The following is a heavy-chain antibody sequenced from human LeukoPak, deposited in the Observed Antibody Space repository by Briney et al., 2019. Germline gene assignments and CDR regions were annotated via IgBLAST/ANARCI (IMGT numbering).Heavy chain of an antibody. J-gene: IGHJ4*02. CDR1: GFTFSYYG. D-gene: IGHD2-2*02. CDR2: IKQDGSEK. CDR3: ARGVLPGAIEWSLDY. V-gene: IGHV3-7*01. Sequence: GGSLRLSCAASGFTFSYYGMQWVRQAPGKGLEWVANIKQDGSEKFYVGSVRGRFTISRDNAKNSLYLQMNSLRAEDTAVYYCARGVLPGAIEWSLDYWGQGTLVTVSS.